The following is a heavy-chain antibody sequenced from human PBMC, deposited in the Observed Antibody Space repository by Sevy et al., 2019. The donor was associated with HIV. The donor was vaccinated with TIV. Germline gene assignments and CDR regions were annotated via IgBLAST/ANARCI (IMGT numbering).Heavy chain of an antibody. V-gene: IGHV1-2*02. CDR3: TIDPVHFV. J-gene: IGHJ4*02. Sequence: ASVKVSCKASGYSFTAYYIHWVRQAPGQGLEWMGWINPNSDGTNYAQKFQGRVTMTSDASINTASLELTRLRSDDTAVYYCTIDPVHFVWGQGTLVTVSS. CDR2: INPNSDGT. D-gene: IGHD6-6*01. CDR1: GYSFTAYY.